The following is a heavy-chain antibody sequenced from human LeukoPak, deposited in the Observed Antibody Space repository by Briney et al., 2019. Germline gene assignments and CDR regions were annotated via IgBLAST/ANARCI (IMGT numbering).Heavy chain of an antibody. CDR2: INSNGGST. CDR3: AKDPRVGYDY. D-gene: IGHD1-26*01. V-gene: IGHV3-23*01. Sequence: PGGSLRLSCAASGFTFSSYAMNWVRQAPGKGLEWVSAINSNGGSTYYADSVKGRFTISRDNSKNTLYLQMNSLRAEDTAVYYCAKDPRVGYDYWGQGTLVTVSS. J-gene: IGHJ4*02. CDR1: GFTFSSYA.